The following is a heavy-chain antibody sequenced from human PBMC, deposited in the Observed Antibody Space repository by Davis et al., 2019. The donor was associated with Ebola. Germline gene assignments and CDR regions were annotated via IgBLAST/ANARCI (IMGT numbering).Heavy chain of an antibody. CDR2: INHSGST. CDR3: ARNSDYGGNDVFDI. Sequence: MPGGSLRLSCAVYGGSFSGYYWSWIRQPPGKGLEWIGEINHSGSTNYNPSLKSRVTMSIDTSKKQFSLKVNSVTPADTAVYYCARNSDYGGNDVFDIWGQGTMVTVSS. CDR1: GGSFSGYY. V-gene: IGHV4-34*01. D-gene: IGHD4-23*01. J-gene: IGHJ3*02.